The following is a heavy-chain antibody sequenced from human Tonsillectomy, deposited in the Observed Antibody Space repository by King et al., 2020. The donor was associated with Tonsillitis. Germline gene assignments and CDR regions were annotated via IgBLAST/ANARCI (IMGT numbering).Heavy chain of an antibody. CDR2: ISSSSTYT. CDR1: GFTFSDYY. Sequence: VQLVESGGGLVKPGGSLRLSCVASGFTFSDYYMSWIRQAPGKGLEWVSYISSSSTYTTYADSVKGRFTISRDNAKNSLYLQMNSLRAEDTDVYYCARDTSSGSYITFDIWGQGTVVTVSS. V-gene: IGHV3-11*05. CDR3: ARDTSSGSYITFDI. J-gene: IGHJ3*02. D-gene: IGHD1-26*01.